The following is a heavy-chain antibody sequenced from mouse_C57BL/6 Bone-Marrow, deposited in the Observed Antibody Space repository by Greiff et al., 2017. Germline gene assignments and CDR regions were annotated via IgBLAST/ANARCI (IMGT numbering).Heavy chain of an antibody. Sequence: QVQLQQPGAELVMPGASVKLSCKASGYTFTSYWMHWVKQRPGQGLEWIGEIDPSDSYTNYNQKFKGKSTLTVDKSSSTAYMQLSSLTSEDSAVCYCARSGDGYPYAMDYWGQGTSVTVSS. CDR2: IDPSDSYT. J-gene: IGHJ4*01. D-gene: IGHD2-3*01. CDR3: ARSGDGYPYAMDY. V-gene: IGHV1-69*01. CDR1: GYTFTSYW.